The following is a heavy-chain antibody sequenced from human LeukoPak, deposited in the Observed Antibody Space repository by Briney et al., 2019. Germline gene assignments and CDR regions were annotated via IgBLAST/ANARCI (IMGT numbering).Heavy chain of an antibody. CDR3: ATAPPTYCSSTSCYGNAFDI. J-gene: IGHJ3*02. V-gene: IGHV1-24*01. CDR1: GYTLTELS. D-gene: IGHD2-2*01. Sequence: WASVKVSCKVSGYTLTELSMHWVRQAPGKGLEWMGGFDPEDGETIYAQRFQGRVTMTEDTSTDTAYMELSSLRSEDTAVYYCATAPPTYCSSTSCYGNAFDIWGQGTMVTVSS. CDR2: FDPEDGET.